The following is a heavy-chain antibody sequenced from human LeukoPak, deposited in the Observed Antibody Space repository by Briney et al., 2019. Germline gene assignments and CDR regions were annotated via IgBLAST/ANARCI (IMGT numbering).Heavy chain of an antibody. CDR2: ISWNSGSI. CDR3: ARGADCSSTSCHSGYYYYGMDV. D-gene: IGHD2-2*01. V-gene: IGHV3-9*01. CDR1: GFTFDDYA. Sequence: GRSLRLSCAASGFTFDDYAMHWVRQAPGKGLEWVSGISWNSGSIGYADSVKGRFTISRDNAKNSLYLQMNSLRAEDTAVYYCARGADCSSTSCHSGYYYYGMDVWGQGTTVTVSS. J-gene: IGHJ6*02.